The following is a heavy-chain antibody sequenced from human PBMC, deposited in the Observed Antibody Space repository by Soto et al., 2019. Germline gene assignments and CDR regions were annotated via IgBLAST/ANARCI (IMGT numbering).Heavy chain of an antibody. V-gene: IGHV3-30-3*01. D-gene: IGHD5-12*01. CDR2: ISYDGSNK. J-gene: IGHJ4*02. CDR3: ARDRIVAGYYFDY. Sequence: PGGSLRLSCAASGFTFSSYAMHWFRQAPGKGLEWVAVISYDGSNKYYADSVKGRFTISRDNSKNTLYLQMNSLRAEDTAVYYCARDRIVAGYYFDYWGQGTLVTVSS. CDR1: GFTFSSYA.